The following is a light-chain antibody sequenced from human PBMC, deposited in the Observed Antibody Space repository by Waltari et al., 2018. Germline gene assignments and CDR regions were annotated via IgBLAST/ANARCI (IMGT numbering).Light chain of an antibody. CDR2: NAS. CDR1: KRISSW. CDR3: QQVNIFPFT. Sequence: DIQMTQSPSSVSASVGDRVTIACRASKRISSWLAGFQQKPGKAPNLLIYNASSLQSGVSSRFSGSGSGTDFSLTISGLQPEDLATYYCQQVNIFPFTFGPGTKVDIK. V-gene: IGKV1-12*01. J-gene: IGKJ3*01.